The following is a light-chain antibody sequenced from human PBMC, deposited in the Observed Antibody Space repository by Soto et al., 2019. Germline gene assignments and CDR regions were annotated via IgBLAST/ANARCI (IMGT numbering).Light chain of an antibody. Sequence: EIGMTQSRATLSVSPGERVTHACRASQSVNSKLAWYQQKPGQAPRLLIYDASTRATGIPARFSGSGSGTEFTLTISSLQSEDFAVYYCQQYNDWRTFGQGTKLEIK. CDR1: QSVNSK. CDR2: DAS. V-gene: IGKV3-15*01. J-gene: IGKJ2*01. CDR3: QQYNDWRT.